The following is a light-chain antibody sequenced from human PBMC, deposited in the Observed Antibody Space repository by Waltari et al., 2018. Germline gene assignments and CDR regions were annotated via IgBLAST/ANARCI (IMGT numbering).Light chain of an antibody. CDR1: PSVSTN. V-gene: IGKV3-15*01. CDR3: QHYSYGPPWT. Sequence: EIVMTQSPVTLSVSPGERGTISCWASPSVSTNLAWYQQKPGQTPRLLMYAASTRAPGIPTRFSGSGSGTEFTLTISGLQSEDSAVYFCQHYSYGPPWTFGQGTKVEIK. J-gene: IGKJ1*01. CDR2: AAS.